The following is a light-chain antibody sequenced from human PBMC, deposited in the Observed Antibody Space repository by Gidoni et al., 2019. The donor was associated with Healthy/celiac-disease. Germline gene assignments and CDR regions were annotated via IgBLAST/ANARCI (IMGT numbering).Light chain of an antibody. CDR1: QSVSSS. CDR2: DAS. J-gene: IGKJ1*01. Sequence: EIVLKQSPATLSLSPGERATLSCRASQSVSSSLAWYQQKPGQAPRLLIYDASNRAPGIPARFSGSGSGTDFTLTISRLEPEDFAVYYCQQRSNWPPWTFGQXTKVEIK. CDR3: QQRSNWPPWT. V-gene: IGKV3-11*01.